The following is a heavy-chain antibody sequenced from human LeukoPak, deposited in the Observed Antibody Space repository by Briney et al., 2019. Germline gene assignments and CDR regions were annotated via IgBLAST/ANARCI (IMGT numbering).Heavy chain of an antibody. J-gene: IGHJ4*02. CDR2: INPNSGGT. V-gene: IGHV1-2*02. Sequence: ASVKVSCKASGYTFTGYYMHWVRQAPGQGLEWMGWINPNSGGTNYAQKFQGRVTMTRDTSISTAYMGLSRLRSDDTAVYYCARDRGYCSGGSCYSSFDYWGQGTLVTVSS. D-gene: IGHD2-15*01. CDR1: GYTFTGYY. CDR3: ARDRGYCSGGSCYSSFDY.